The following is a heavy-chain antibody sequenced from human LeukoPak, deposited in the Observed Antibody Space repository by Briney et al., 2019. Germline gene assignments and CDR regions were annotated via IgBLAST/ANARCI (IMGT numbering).Heavy chain of an antibody. J-gene: IGHJ3*02. CDR2: IYSSGST. CDR1: GASISSYY. CDR3: VRSDSSSSQTAFDI. Sequence: PSETLSLTCTVSGASISSYYWSWLRQPAGKGLEWIGRIYSSGSTNHNPSLESRVTMSVDTSKNQFSLKLSSETAADTAVYYCVRSDSSSSQTAFDIWGQGTMVTVSS. D-gene: IGHD6-13*01. V-gene: IGHV4-4*07.